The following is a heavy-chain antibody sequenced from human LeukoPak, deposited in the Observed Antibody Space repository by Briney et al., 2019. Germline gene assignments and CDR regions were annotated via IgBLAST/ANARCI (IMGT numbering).Heavy chain of an antibody. CDR2: XXXXXXX. D-gene: IGHD4-23*01. CDR3: ARGDKXYGGNSGARGKPEYYFDY. V-gene: IGHV4-59*01. J-gene: IGHJ4*02. Sequence: SETLSLTCTVSGGSISSYYWSWIRQPPGKGLXXXXXXXXXXXXNYNPSLKSRXXXSVXXPKNQFSLKLSSVTAADTAVYYCARGDKXYGGNSGARGKPEYYFDYWGQGTLVTVSS. CDR1: GGSISSYY.